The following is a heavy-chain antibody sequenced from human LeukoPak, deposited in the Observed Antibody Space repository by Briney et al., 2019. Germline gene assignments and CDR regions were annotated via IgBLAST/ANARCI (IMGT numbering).Heavy chain of an antibody. J-gene: IGHJ6*03. Sequence: AETLSLTCAVYGGSFSGYYWSWIRQPPGKGPEWIGEINHSGSTNYNPSLKSRVTISVDTSKLQFSLKRRSVTAADTAVYYCARVHGYYYYKDVWGKGTTATVSS. V-gene: IGHV4-34*01. CDR2: INHSGST. CDR3: ARVHGYYYYKDV. CDR1: GGSFSGYY.